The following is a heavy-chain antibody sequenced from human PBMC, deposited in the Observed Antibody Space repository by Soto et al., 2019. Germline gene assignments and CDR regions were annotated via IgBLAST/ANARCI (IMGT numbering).Heavy chain of an antibody. V-gene: IGHV4-59*08. CDR3: ARGEDYDILTGYYHPSGWFDP. Sequence: ASETLSLTWTVAGGSISSYYWSWIRQPPGKGLEWIGYIYYSGSTNYNPSLKSRVTLSVDTSKNQFSLKLSSVTAADTAVYYCARGEDYDILTGYYHPSGWFDPWGQGTLVTVSS. CDR1: GGSISSYY. D-gene: IGHD3-9*01. CDR2: IYYSGST. J-gene: IGHJ5*02.